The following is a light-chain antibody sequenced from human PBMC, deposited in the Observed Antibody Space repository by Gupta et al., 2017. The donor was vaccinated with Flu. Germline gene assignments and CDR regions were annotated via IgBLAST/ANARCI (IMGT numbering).Light chain of an antibody. CDR1: QSLLYSSNNKNY. J-gene: IGKJ3*01. Sequence: DIVMTQSPDSLAVSLGERATINCKSSQSLLYSSNNKNYLAWYQQKPGQPPKLLIHWASTRQSGVPDRFSGSGSGTDFTLTIIGLQAEDVAVYYCQQFYTTPLAFGPGTKVDIK. CDR3: QQFYTTPLA. V-gene: IGKV4-1*01. CDR2: WAS.